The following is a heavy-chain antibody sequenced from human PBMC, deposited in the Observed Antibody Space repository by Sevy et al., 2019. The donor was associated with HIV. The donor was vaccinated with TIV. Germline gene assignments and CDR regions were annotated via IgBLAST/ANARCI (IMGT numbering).Heavy chain of an antibody. J-gene: IGHJ4*02. D-gene: IGHD2-8*01. V-gene: IGHV3-23*01. CDR1: GFDFSIYS. CDR2: LSFGCGKI. Sequence: GRFLRLSCAASGFDFSIYSMSWVRQAPGKGLEWVSTLSFGCGKINYADSVKGRFTISRDNSKSSVYLQMNNMRVEDTAVYYCAREGCTKPHDYWGQGTLVTVSS. CDR3: AREGCTKPHDY.